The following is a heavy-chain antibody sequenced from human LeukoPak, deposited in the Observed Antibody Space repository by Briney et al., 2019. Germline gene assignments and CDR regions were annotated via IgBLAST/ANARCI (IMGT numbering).Heavy chain of an antibody. Sequence: GGSLRLSCAASGFTFSSYAMSWVRQAPGKGLEWASAISGSGGSTYYADSVKGRFTISRDNFKNTLYLQMNSLRAEDTAVYYCANIVVVPAAIFDYWGQGTLVTVSS. CDR3: ANIVVVPAAIFDY. CDR2: ISGSGGST. J-gene: IGHJ4*02. CDR1: GFTFSSYA. D-gene: IGHD2-2*02. V-gene: IGHV3-23*01.